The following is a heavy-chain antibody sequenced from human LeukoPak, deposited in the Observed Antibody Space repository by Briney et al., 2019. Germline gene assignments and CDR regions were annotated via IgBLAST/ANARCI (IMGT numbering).Heavy chain of an antibody. CDR3: ARARGYYDSSGYIY. D-gene: IGHD3-22*01. CDR2: ISYDGSNK. J-gene: IGHJ4*02. Sequence: GGSLRLSCAASGFTFSSYAMHWVRHAPGKGLEWVAVISYDGSNKYYADSVKGRSTISRDNSKNTLYLQMNSLRAEDTAVYYCARARGYYDSSGYIYWGQGTLVTVSS. CDR1: GFTFSSYA. V-gene: IGHV3-30*04.